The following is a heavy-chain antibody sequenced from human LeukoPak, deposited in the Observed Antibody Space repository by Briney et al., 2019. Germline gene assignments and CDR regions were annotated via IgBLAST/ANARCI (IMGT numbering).Heavy chain of an antibody. CDR1: GFTFRSYA. J-gene: IGHJ3*02. CDR2: ISGSGGST. Sequence: PGGSLRLSCTASGFTFRSYAMSWVRQAPGKGLEWVSAISGSGGSTYYADSVKGRFTISRDNSKNTPYLQMNSLRAEDTAVYYCAKDPSTVTKDDAFDIWGQGTMVTVSS. CDR3: AKDPSTVTKDDAFDI. D-gene: IGHD4-17*01. V-gene: IGHV3-23*01.